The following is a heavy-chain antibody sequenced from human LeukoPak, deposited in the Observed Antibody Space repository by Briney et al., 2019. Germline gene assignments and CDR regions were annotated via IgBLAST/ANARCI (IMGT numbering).Heavy chain of an antibody. J-gene: IGHJ5*02. CDR3: ARDRGFWSGSNWFDP. CDR1: GYTFTGYY. CDR2: INPNSGGT. V-gene: IGHV1-2*06. Sequence: ASVKVSCKASGYTFTGYYMHWVRQAPGQGLEWMGRINPNSGGTNYAQKFQGRVTMTRDTSISTAYMELSRLRSDDTAVYYCARDRGFWSGSNWFDPWGQGTLVTVSS. D-gene: IGHD3-3*01.